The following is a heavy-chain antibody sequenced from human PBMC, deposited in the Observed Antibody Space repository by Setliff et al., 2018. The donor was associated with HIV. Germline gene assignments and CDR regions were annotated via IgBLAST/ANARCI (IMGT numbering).Heavy chain of an antibody. CDR1: GYTFTNYA. V-gene: IGHV1-3*01. CDR3: ARPDSRWYARGRDPLYGMDV. D-gene: IGHD6-13*01. CDR2: INDGNGNT. J-gene: IGHJ6*02. Sequence: ASVKVSCKASGYTFTNYAIHWVRQAPGLGLEWMGWINDGNGNTKYSQNFQGRVTITRDTSSTTSYMELSGLKSEDTAVYYCARPDSRWYARGRDPLYGMDVWGQGTTVTVSS.